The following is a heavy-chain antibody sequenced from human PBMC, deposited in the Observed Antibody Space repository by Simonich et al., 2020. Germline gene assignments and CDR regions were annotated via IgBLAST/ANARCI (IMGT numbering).Heavy chain of an antibody. J-gene: IGHJ1*01. V-gene: IGHV4-38-2*01. Sequence: QVQLQESGPGLVKPSETLSLTCAVSGYSISSGYYWGWIRQPPGKGLGWIGSIYHSGTTYYNPSLKSRITISVDTSKNQFSLKLSSVTAADTAVYYCARLAPGYSGSYPEYFQHWGQGTLVTVSS. CDR1: GYSISSGYY. CDR2: IYHSGTT. CDR3: ARLAPGYSGSYPEYFQH. D-gene: IGHD1-26*01.